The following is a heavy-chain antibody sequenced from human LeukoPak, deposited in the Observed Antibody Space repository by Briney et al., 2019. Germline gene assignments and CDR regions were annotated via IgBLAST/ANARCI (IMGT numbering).Heavy chain of an antibody. J-gene: IGHJ4*02. CDR2: IYYSGST. V-gene: IGHV4-59*01. CDR3: AKGSGGSGSYYPYYFDY. Sequence: SETLSLTCTVSGGSISSYYWSWIRQPPGKGLEWIGYIYYSGSTNYNPSLKSRATISVDTSKNQVPLKLSSVTAADTAVYYCAKGSGGSGSYYPYYFDYWGQGTLVTVSS. CDR1: GGSISSYY. D-gene: IGHD3-10*01.